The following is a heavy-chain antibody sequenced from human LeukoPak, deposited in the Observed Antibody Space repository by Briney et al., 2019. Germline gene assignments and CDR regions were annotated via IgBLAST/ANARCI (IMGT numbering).Heavy chain of an antibody. CDR3: AAGIGSTAMVTSYYYYYMDV. D-gene: IGHD5-18*01. V-gene: IGHV1-69*06. CDR2: IIPIFGTA. Sequence: ASVKVSCKASGGTFSSYAISWVRQAPGQGLEWMGGIIPIFGTANYAQKFQGRVTITADKSTSTAYMELSSLRSEDTAVYYCAAGIGSTAMVTSYYYYYMDVWGKGTTVTVSS. J-gene: IGHJ6*03. CDR1: GGTFSSYA.